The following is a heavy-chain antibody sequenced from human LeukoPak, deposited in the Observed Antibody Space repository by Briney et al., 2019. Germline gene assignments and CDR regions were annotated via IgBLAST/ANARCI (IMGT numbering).Heavy chain of an antibody. CDR2: MYIGGST. J-gene: IGHJ2*01. Sequence: GGSLRLSCAASGFTVSSTYMSWVRQAPGKGLEWVSIMYIGGSTYYADSVKGRFTISRDSSKNTLYLQMNSLRAEDTGVYYCARDPLNGDWYFDLWGRGTLVTVSS. V-gene: IGHV3-66*01. D-gene: IGHD3-10*01. CDR3: ARDPLNGDWYFDL. CDR1: GFTVSSTY.